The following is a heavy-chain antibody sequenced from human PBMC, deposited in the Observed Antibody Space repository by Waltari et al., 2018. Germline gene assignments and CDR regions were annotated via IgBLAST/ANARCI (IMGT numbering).Heavy chain of an antibody. J-gene: IGHJ2*01. CDR1: GHSVVDYK. D-gene: IGHD3-3*01. CDR2: ISGYNDDT. V-gene: IGHV1-18*04. CDR3: ARGAVFGVVINWYFDL. Sequence: QTQLVQYGVEVKRPGASVKVSCKASGHSVVDYKITWVRQAPGQGLEWMGWISGYNDDTNYAQNFQGRVTMTTDRSTATAYLELTSLKSDDTAVYYCARGAVFGVVINWYFDLWGPGTLVTVSS.